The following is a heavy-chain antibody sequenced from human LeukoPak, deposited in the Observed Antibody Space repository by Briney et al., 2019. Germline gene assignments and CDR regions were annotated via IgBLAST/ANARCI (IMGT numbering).Heavy chain of an antibody. Sequence: SETLSLTCTVSGGSISSSSYYWGWIRQPPGKGLEWIGSIYYSGSTYYNPSLKSRVTISVDTSKNQFSLKLSSVTAADTAVYYCARETESFYGASTYGMDVWGQGTTVTVSS. CDR2: IYYSGST. CDR1: GGSISSSSYY. V-gene: IGHV4-39*07. CDR3: ARETESFYGASTYGMDV. D-gene: IGHD4-17*01. J-gene: IGHJ6*02.